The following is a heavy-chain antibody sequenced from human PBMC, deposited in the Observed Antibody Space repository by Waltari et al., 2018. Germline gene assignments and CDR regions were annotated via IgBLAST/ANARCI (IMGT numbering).Heavy chain of an antibody. CDR3: AKDRGAIFADV. V-gene: IGHV3-23*01. CDR1: GFSFSTYA. CDR2: VSDSGSRT. D-gene: IGHD3-3*01. J-gene: IGHJ6*02. Sequence: EVQVLESGGGLVQPGGSLRLSCAASGFSFSTYAMSWVRQAPGKGLEWVSTVSDSGSRTYYADSAKGRFSISRDNSKNTVYLQLNSLRAEDTAVYYCAKDRGAIFADVWGQGTTVTVSS.